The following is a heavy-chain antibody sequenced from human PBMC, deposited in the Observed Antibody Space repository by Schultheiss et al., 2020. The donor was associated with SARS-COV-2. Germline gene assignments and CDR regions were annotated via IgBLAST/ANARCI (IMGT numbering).Heavy chain of an antibody. Sequence: ASVKVSCKASGYRFTSYGITWVRQAPGQGLEWMGWISAFNGKTNYGQKFQDRVTMTKDTSTSTVDMELRSLRSDDTAIYYCARDPQLSAAFDVWGQGTMVTVSS. CDR3: ARDPQLSAAFDV. CDR1: GYRFTSYG. CDR2: ISAFNGKT. V-gene: IGHV1-18*01. J-gene: IGHJ3*01. D-gene: IGHD5/OR15-5a*01.